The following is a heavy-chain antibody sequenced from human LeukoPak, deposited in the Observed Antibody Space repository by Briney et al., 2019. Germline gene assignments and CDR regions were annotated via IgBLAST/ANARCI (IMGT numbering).Heavy chain of an antibody. V-gene: IGHV3-66*01. CDR1: GFTVITSY. Sequence: GGSLRLSCAASGFTVITSYMSWDRQAPGKGLEWVSVIFRDGTTYYADSVKGRFTISRDNSKNTLYLQMNTLRAEDTAMYYCTKTGGPWDWGQGTLVTVSS. D-gene: IGHD7-27*01. CDR2: IFRDGTT. CDR3: TKTGGPWD. J-gene: IGHJ4*02.